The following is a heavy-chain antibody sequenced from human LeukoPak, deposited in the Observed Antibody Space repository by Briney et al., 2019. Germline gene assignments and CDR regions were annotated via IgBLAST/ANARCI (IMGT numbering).Heavy chain of an antibody. J-gene: IGHJ4*02. Sequence: GGSLRLSCAASGFTFSSYSMNWVRQAPGKGLEWVSYISSSSSTIYYADSVKGRFTISRDNAKNSLYLQMNSLRAEDTAVYYCARDHCSSTSCYFVSDYWGQGTLATVSS. V-gene: IGHV3-48*01. CDR1: GFTFSSYS. D-gene: IGHD2-2*01. CDR3: ARDHCSSTSCYFVSDY. CDR2: ISSSSSTI.